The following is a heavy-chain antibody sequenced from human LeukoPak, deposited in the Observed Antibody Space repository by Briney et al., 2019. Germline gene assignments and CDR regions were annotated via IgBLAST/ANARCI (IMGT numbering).Heavy chain of an antibody. J-gene: IGHJ4*02. CDR3: ARGGIQVSGIDEIDY. D-gene: IGHD6-19*01. V-gene: IGHV3-13*01. Sequence: GGSLRLSCAASGFTLRSYDMHWVRQVTGKGLEWVSAIGISDDTYYQGSVKGRFAISRENAKNSLYLQMNSLTAGDTAVYYCARGGIQVSGIDEIDYWGQGTLVTVSS. CDR1: GFTLRSYD. CDR2: IGISDDT.